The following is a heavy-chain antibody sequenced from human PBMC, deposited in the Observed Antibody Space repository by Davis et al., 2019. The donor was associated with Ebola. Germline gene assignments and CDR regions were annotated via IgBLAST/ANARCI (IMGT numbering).Heavy chain of an antibody. CDR2: IYYSGST. CDR3: ARGPIVATISLLLYYYYGMDV. V-gene: IGHV4-39*01. J-gene: IGHJ6*02. CDR1: GGSISSSSYY. Sequence: SETLSLTCTVSGGSISSSSYYWGWIRQPPGKGLEWIGSIYYSGSTYYNPSLKSRVTISVDTSKNQFSLKLSSVTAADTAVYYCARGPIVATISLLLYYYYGMDVWGQGTTVTVSS. D-gene: IGHD5-12*01.